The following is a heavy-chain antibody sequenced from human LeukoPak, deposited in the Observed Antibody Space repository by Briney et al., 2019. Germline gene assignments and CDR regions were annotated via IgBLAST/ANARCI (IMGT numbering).Heavy chain of an antibody. J-gene: IGHJ4*02. V-gene: IGHV4-59*01. CDR2: IYYSGST. CDR1: GGSISSYY. Sequence: KASETLSLTCTVSGGSISSYYWSWIRQPPGKGLEWIGYIYYSGSTNYNPSLKSRVTISVDTSKNQFSLKLSSVTAADTAVYYCARTGLTYYYDSSGYYHSYYFDYWGQGTLVTVSS. CDR3: ARTGLTYYYDSSGYYHSYYFDY. D-gene: IGHD3-22*01.